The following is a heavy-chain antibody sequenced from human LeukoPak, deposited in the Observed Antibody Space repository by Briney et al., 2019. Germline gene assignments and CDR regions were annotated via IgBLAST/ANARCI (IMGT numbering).Heavy chain of an antibody. J-gene: IGHJ4*02. CDR1: GFTFSSYA. CDR2: ISGSGGST. CDR3: ANVGITMIVVVNDY. Sequence: GGSLRLSCAASGFTFSSYAMSWVHQAPGKGLEWVSAISGSGGSTYYADSVKGRFTISRDNSKNTLYLQMNSLRAKDTAVYYCANVGITMIVVVNDYWGQGTLVTVSS. D-gene: IGHD3-22*01. V-gene: IGHV3-23*01.